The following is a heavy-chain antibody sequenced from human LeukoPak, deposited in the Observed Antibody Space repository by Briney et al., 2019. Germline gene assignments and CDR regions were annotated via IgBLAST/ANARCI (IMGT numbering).Heavy chain of an antibody. Sequence: GSLKLPCAASGITFSSQAMTWVPQAPGKGPEWISALSYDITRTFYADSVKGRFAISRDNSRNTLFLQMNSLRADDTAVYYCARPGCGGNCYYRMDVWGKGTTVTVSS. CDR1: GITFSSQA. CDR2: LSYDITRT. V-gene: IGHV3-23*01. J-gene: IGHJ6*04. D-gene: IGHD2-21*01. CDR3: ARPGCGGNCYYRMDV.